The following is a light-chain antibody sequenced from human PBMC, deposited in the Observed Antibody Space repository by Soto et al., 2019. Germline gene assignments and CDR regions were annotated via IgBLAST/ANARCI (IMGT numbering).Light chain of an antibody. Sequence: QSALTQPRSVSGSPGQSVTISCIGTSSDVGGYNYVSWYQQHPGKAPKVMIYDVSERPSGVPDRFSGSKSGNTASLTISGLQAEDEADYYCCSYAGSPRYVFGTGTKLTVL. CDR3: CSYAGSPRYV. V-gene: IGLV2-11*01. CDR2: DVS. CDR1: SSDVGGYNY. J-gene: IGLJ1*01.